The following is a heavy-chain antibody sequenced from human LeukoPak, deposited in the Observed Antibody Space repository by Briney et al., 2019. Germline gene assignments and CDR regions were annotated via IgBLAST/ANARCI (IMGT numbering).Heavy chain of an antibody. CDR2: ISSSSSYT. Sequence: GGSLRLSCAASGFTFSDYYMSWIRQAPGKGLEWVSYISSSSSYTNYADSVKGRFTISRDNAKNSLYLQMNSLRPEDTAVYYCAKDLSADGYGGLDFWGQGTLVTVSS. CDR1: GFTFSDYY. J-gene: IGHJ4*02. D-gene: IGHD5-24*01. CDR3: AKDLSADGYGGLDF. V-gene: IGHV3-11*06.